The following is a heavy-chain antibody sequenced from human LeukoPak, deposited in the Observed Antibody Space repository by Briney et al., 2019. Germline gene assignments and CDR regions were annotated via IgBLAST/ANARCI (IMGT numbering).Heavy chain of an antibody. V-gene: IGHV4-39*07. D-gene: IGHD2-21*02. CDR3: ARVVLVTPSIGAFDI. Sequence: SETLSLTCTVSGGSISSGTYYWAWIRQPPGKGLEWIGTIYHSGSTYYNPSLKSRVTISVDTSKNQFSLKLSSVTAADTAVYYCARVVLVTPSIGAFDIWGQGTMVTVSS. J-gene: IGHJ3*02. CDR1: GGSISSGTYY. CDR2: IYHSGST.